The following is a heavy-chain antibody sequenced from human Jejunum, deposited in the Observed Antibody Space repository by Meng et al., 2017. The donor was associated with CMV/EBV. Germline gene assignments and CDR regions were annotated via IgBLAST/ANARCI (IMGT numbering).Heavy chain of an antibody. CDR2: TYTGGST. V-gene: IGHV3-53*05. Sequence: FAFPTSYMGWVCPAPGKGLEWVSFTYTGGSTFYSDSVKGRFTVSRDSFNNTLSLQMNSLRDEDTALYYCVRHMYNFGVVTAIENWGQGTQVTVSS. CDR1: FAFPTSY. CDR3: VRHMYNFGVVTAIEN. D-gene: IGHD2-21*02. J-gene: IGHJ4*02.